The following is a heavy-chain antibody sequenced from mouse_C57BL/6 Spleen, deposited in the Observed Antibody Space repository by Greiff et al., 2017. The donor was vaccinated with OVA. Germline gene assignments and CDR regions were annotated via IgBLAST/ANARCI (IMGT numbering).Heavy chain of an antibody. CDR3: AREGYYDSSFAY. D-gene: IGHD1-1*01. J-gene: IGHJ3*01. CDR1: GYTFTDYY. V-gene: IGHV1-76*01. Sequence: VQLQQSGAELVRPGASVKLSCKASGYTFTDYYINWVKQRPGQGLEWIARIYPGSGNTYYNEKFKGKATLTAEKSSSTAYMQLSSLTSEDSAVYFCAREGYYDSSFAYWGQGTLVTVSA. CDR2: IYPGSGNT.